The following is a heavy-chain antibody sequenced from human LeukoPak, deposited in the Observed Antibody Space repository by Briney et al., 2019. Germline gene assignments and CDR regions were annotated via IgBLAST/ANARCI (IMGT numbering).Heavy chain of an antibody. CDR1: GYTFTNYD. Sequence: ASVKVSCKPSGYTFTNYDINWVRQATGQRPEWMGWMSPNGGDTGYAQKFQDRVTMTRNTSISTAYMELSSLRSDDTAVYYCARGPPNWGYDYWGPGTLVTVSS. CDR3: ARGPPNWGYDY. CDR2: MSPNGGDT. J-gene: IGHJ4*02. D-gene: IGHD7-27*01. V-gene: IGHV1-8*01.